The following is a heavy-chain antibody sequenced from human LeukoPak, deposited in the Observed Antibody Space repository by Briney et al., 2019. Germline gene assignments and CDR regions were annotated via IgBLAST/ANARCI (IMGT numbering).Heavy chain of an antibody. CDR1: GGTFSSYA. J-gene: IGHJ2*01. D-gene: IGHD6-19*01. V-gene: IGHV1-69*13. CDR2: IIPIFGTA. Sequence: ASVKVSCKASGGTFSSYAISWVRQAPGQGLEWMGGIIPIFGTANYAQKFQGRVTITADESTSTAYMELSSLRSEGTAVYYCARSRGAVAWYFDLWGRGTLVTVSS. CDR3: ARSRGAVAWYFDL.